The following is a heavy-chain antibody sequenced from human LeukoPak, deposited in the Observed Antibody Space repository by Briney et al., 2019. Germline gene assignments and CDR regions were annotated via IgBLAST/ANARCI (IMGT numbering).Heavy chain of an antibody. D-gene: IGHD2-2*01. Sequence: ASAKVSCKASGGTFRSYGLNWVRQAPGQGLEWMGGIIPILGTAKYAQKLQGRVTITAGESTSTAYMELSSLRSEDTAVYYCARGLYCSSSNSCYDYGMDVWGQGPTGRVSS. CDR1: GGTFRSYG. J-gene: IGHJ6*02. CDR3: ARGLYCSSSNSCYDYGMDV. CDR2: IIPILGTA. V-gene: IGHV1-69*13.